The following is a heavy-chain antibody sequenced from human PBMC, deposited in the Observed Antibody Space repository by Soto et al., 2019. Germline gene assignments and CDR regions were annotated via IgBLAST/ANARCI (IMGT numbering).Heavy chain of an antibody. Sequence: EVQLLESGGGLVQPGGSLTLSCAASGFTFSSYAMTWVRQAPGKGLEWVSGISGGGGVSTYYADSVKGRFTISRDNSMNTLYLLMNRLRAEDTAVYYCAKDAISMVGGVNNWFDLWGQGTLVTVSS. D-gene: IGHD3-10*01. CDR3: AKDAISMVGGVNNWFDL. V-gene: IGHV3-23*01. CDR2: ISGGGGVST. CDR1: GFTFSSYA. J-gene: IGHJ5*02.